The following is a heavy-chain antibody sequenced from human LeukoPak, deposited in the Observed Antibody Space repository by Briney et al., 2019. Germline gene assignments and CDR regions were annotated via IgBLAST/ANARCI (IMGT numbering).Heavy chain of an antibody. D-gene: IGHD4-17*01. CDR1: GFTFSNYA. J-gene: IGHJ4*02. CDR2: ISGSGGST. V-gene: IGHV3-23*01. CDR3: AKFPTNYGDYRGPDY. Sequence: GGSLRLSCAASGFTFSNYAMSWVRQAPGKGLEWVSAISGSGGSTYYADSVKGRFTISRDNSKNTLYLLMNSLRAEDTAVYYCAKFPTNYGDYRGPDYWGQGTLVAVSS.